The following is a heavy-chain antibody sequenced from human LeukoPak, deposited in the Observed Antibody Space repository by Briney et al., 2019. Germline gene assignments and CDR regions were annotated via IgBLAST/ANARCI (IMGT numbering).Heavy chain of an antibody. Sequence: ASVKVSCKASGYTFTSYIMHWVRQAPGQRLEWMGWINTGKGDTRSLQKFQGRVTMTRDTSANTAYMELRSLRSEDTAVYYCAPRIGGYFDYWGQGTLVTVSP. CDR1: GYTFTSYI. CDR3: APRIGGYFDY. V-gene: IGHV1-3*04. J-gene: IGHJ4*02. CDR2: INTGKGDT. D-gene: IGHD3-16*01.